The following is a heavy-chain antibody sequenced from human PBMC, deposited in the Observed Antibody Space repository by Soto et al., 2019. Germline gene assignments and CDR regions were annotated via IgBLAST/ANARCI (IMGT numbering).Heavy chain of an antibody. D-gene: IGHD1-1*01. CDR2: IFSNDEK. CDR3: ARLENSLYYFDY. J-gene: IGHJ4*02. CDR1: GFSLSDARMA. Sequence: QVTLKESGPVLVKPTETLTLTCTVSGFSLSDARMAVSWIRQPPGKALEWLANIFSNDEKSYSTSLKNRLTVSRDTSKSQVVLTMTNMDPVDTATYYCARLENSLYYFDYWGQGTLVTVSS. V-gene: IGHV2-26*01.